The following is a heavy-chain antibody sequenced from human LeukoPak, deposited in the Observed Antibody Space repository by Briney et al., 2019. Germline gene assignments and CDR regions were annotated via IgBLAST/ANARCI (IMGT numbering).Heavy chain of an antibody. D-gene: IGHD6-13*01. CDR2: IDWDDDK. CDR3: ARGTLAAVDAFDI. CDR1: GFSLGTSGMC. J-gene: IGHJ3*02. V-gene: IGHV2-70*11. Sequence: SGPTLVNPTQTLTLTCTFSGFSLGTSGMCVSWIRQPPGKALEWLARIDWDDDKYYSTSLKTRLTISKDTSKNQVVLTMTNMDPVDTATYYCARGTLAAVDAFDIWGQGTMVTVSS.